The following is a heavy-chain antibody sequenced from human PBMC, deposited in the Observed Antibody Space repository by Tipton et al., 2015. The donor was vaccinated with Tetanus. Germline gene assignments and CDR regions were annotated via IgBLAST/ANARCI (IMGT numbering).Heavy chain of an antibody. V-gene: IGHV4-39*01. Sequence: TLSLTCTVSGGSIRGGTFYWGWIRQPPGKGLEWIGSIYESGDTYYIPSLKSRVTISVDTSKNQFSLNLNSMDAADTGVYFCARHQSGYFSPFNYWGQGNLLTVSS. CDR2: IYESGDT. J-gene: IGHJ4*02. D-gene: IGHD3-3*01. CDR1: GGSIRGGTFY. CDR3: ARHQSGYFSPFNY.